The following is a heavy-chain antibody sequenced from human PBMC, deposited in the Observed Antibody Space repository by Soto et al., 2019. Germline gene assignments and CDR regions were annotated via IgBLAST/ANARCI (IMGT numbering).Heavy chain of an antibody. J-gene: IGHJ4*02. Sequence: QLQLQESGPGLVKPSETLSLTCTVSGGSISSSINHWGWIRQPPGKRLEWIGNIYYSENTYYNPSLKSRVPISVDTSKNQFSLRRTSVTAADTAVYYCATHPTYGPLDHWGQGTLVTVSS. D-gene: IGHD4-17*01. CDR2: IYYSENT. CDR3: ATHPTYGPLDH. V-gene: IGHV4-39*01. CDR1: GGSISSSINH.